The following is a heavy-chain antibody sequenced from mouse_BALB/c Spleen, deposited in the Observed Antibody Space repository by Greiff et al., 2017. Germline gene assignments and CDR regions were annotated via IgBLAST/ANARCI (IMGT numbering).Heavy chain of an antibody. V-gene: IGHV1S137*01. Sequence: QVQLKESGAELVRPGVSVKISCKGSGYTFTDYAMHWVKQSHAKSLEWIGVISTYYGDASYNQKFKGKATMTVDKSSSTAYMELARLTSEDSAIYYCARDGRGDAMDYWGQGTSVTVSS. CDR1: GYTFTDYA. J-gene: IGHJ4*01. D-gene: IGHD1-1*01. CDR3: ARDGRGDAMDY. CDR2: ISTYYGDA.